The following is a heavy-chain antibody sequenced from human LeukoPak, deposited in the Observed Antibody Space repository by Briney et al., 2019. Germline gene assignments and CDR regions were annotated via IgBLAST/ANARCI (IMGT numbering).Heavy chain of an antibody. D-gene: IGHD2-21*02. CDR1: GYTFTGYY. J-gene: IGHJ5*02. CDR2: INPNSGGT. Sequence: ASVKVSCTASGYTFTGYYMHWVRQAPGQGLEWMGWINPNSGGTNYAKKFQGRVTMTRDTSISTAYMELSRLRSDYTAVYYCALLAYCGGDCSAWFDPWGQGTLVTVSS. CDR3: ALLAYCGGDCSAWFDP. V-gene: IGHV1-2*02.